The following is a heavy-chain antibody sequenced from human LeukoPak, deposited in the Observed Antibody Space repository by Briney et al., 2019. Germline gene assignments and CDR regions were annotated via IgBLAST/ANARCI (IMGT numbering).Heavy chain of an antibody. Sequence: VGSPRLSCAASGFTFSNYAMHWGRQAPGKGLEWVAVISYDGTNKYYADSVKGRCTISRDNSQNTMYLQMNSLRAEDTAMYYCARAPMSYDSSGFGGAFDIWGQGTMVTVSS. CDR2: ISYDGTNK. V-gene: IGHV3-30-3*01. D-gene: IGHD3-22*01. J-gene: IGHJ3*02. CDR3: ARAPMSYDSSGFGGAFDI. CDR1: GFTFSNYA.